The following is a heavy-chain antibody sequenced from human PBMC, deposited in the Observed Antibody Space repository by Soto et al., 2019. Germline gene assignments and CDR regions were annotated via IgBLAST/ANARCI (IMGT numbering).Heavy chain of an antibody. V-gene: IGHV1-18*01. CDR1: GYTFTNYG. Sequence: ASVKVSCKASGYTFTNYGFSWVRQAPGQGLEWMGWISGYNGNTNYAQRLQGRVTMTTDTSTSTAYMELRSLRSDDTAVYYCARVGLYSSGRYDPFEYWGQGTLVTVSS. CDR2: ISGYNGNT. D-gene: IGHD6-19*01. J-gene: IGHJ4*02. CDR3: ARVGLYSSGRYDPFEY.